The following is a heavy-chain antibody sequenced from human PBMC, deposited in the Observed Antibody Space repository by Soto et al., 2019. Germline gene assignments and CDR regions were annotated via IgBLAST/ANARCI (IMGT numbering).Heavy chain of an antibody. Sequence: FTYAASGFTFSSYWMHWVRQTPGKGLVWVSRITGDGRSTTYADSVKGRFTISRDNAKNTLYLQMNSLRAEDTAVYYCATDRGYGASLWGQGTLVTVSS. D-gene: IGHD5-12*01. CDR2: ITGDGRST. J-gene: IGHJ4*02. V-gene: IGHV3-74*01. CDR1: GFTFSSYW. CDR3: ATDRGYGASL.